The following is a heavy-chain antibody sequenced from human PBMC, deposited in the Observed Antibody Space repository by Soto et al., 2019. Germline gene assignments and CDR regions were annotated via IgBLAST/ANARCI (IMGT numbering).Heavy chain of an antibody. CDR2: IIPIFGTA. Sequence: VQLLESGGGLVQPGGSLRLSCAASGFTFSSYAMSWVRQAPGKGLEWMGGIIPIFGTANYAQKFQGRVTITADKSTSTAYMELSSLRSEDTAVYYCARGGGYGGNSDRPYYFDYWGQGTLVTVSS. CDR3: ARGGGYGGNSDRPYYFDY. J-gene: IGHJ4*02. V-gene: IGHV1-69*06. CDR1: GFTFSSYA. D-gene: IGHD2-21*02.